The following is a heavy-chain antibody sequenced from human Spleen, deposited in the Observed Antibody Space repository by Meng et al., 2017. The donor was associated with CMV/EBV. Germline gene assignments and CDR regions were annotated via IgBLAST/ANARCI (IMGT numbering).Heavy chain of an antibody. J-gene: IGHJ6*02. V-gene: IGHV3-74*01. CDR1: GFTFSSYW. CDR2: VDYDVASI. CDR3: ARDSGHGLDV. Sequence: GESLKISCAASGFTFSSYWMSWVRQVPGKGLVWVSRVDYDVASISYADTVKGRFTISRDNARNTLYLQMNSLRVEDTAVYYCARDSGHGLDVWGRGTTVTVSS.